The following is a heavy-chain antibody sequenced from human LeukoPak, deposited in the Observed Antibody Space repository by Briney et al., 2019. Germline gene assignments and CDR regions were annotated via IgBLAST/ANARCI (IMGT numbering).Heavy chain of an antibody. J-gene: IGHJ4*02. D-gene: IGHD3-10*01. CDR2: IGGSGGST. V-gene: IGHV3-23*01. CDR3: AALVRGVGFDY. Sequence: GGSLRLSCAASGFTFSSYAMSWVRQAPGKGLEWVSAIGGSGGSTYYADSVKGRFTIPRDNSKNTLYLQMNSLRAEDTAVYYCAALVRGVGFDYWGQGTLVTVSS. CDR1: GFTFSSYA.